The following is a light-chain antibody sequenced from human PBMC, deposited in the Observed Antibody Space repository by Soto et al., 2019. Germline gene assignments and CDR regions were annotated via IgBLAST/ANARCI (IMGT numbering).Light chain of an antibody. V-gene: IGKV4-1*01. J-gene: IGKJ1*01. CDR2: WAS. CDR3: QHYNSYSEA. CDR1: QTVLDSSNNKDY. Sequence: DIVMTQSPDSLAVSLGERATINCKSSQTVLDSSNNKDYLTWYQQKPGQPPKLLIYWASTREFGVPDRFSGSGSGTEFTLTISSLQPDDFATYYCQHYNSYSEAFGQGTKVDIK.